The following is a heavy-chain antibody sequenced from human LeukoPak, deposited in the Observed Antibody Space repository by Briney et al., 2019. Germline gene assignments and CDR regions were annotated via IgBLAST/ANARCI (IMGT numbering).Heavy chain of an antibody. V-gene: IGHV3-21*01. Sequence: GGSLRLSCAASGFTFSSYSMNWVRQAPGKGLEWVSSISSSSSYIYYADSVKGRFTISRDNAKNSLYLQMNSLRAEDTAVYYCARVPKNRHYYYYMDVWGKGTTVTVSS. CDR3: ARVPKNRHYYYYMDV. CDR2: ISSSSSYI. CDR1: GFTFSSYS. J-gene: IGHJ6*03.